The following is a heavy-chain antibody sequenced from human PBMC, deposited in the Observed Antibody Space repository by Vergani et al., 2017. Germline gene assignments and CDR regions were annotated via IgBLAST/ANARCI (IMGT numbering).Heavy chain of an antibody. J-gene: IGHJ6*02. CDR3: AKANPRNSGYDYLYYYHAMDV. Sequence: EVQLLESGGGLVQTGGSLRLSCAASGFTFNHYAMNWVRQAPGKGLEWVSGISGSGGSTYYAGSVKGRFTISRDSSKNTLYLQMNSLSAGDTAVYYCAKANPRNSGYDYLYYYHAMDVWGQGTTVTVSS. CDR2: ISGSGGST. V-gene: IGHV3-23*01. D-gene: IGHD5-12*01. CDR1: GFTFNHYA.